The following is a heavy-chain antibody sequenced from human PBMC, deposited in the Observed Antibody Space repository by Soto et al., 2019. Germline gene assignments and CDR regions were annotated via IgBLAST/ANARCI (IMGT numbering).Heavy chain of an antibody. CDR3: AHRRFPYYDFWSGYYTGGWFDP. Sequence: GSGPTLVNPTQTLTLTCTFSGFSLSTSGVGVGWIRQPPGKALEWLALIYWNDDKRYSPSLKSRLTITKDTSKNQVVLTMTNMDPVDTATYYCAHRRFPYYDFWSGYYTGGWFDPWGQGTLVTVSS. CDR2: IYWNDDK. CDR1: GFSLSTSGVG. D-gene: IGHD3-3*01. J-gene: IGHJ5*02. V-gene: IGHV2-5*01.